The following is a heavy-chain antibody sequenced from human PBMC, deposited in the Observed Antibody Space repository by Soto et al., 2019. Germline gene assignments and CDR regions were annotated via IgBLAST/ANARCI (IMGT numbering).Heavy chain of an antibody. CDR1: GFRFDIYS. CDR2: ITSDTNTI. Sequence: PGGSLRLPCAASGFRFDIYSMNWIRQAPGKGLEWSAYITSDTNTIKYADSVKGRFTVSRDNAKDSVYLQMNSLRDEDTAVYYCARSVEGHFDYWGQGTVVTVSS. D-gene: IGHD6-19*01. CDR3: ARSVEGHFDY. V-gene: IGHV3-48*02. J-gene: IGHJ4*02.